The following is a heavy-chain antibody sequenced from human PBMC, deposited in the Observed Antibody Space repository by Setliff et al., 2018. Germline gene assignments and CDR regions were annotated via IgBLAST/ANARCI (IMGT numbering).Heavy chain of an antibody. CDR1: GFTFSNAW. CDR3: TTSPISSGWHSNFDYNMDV. CDR2: IKRITDSGTT. J-gene: IGHJ6*02. D-gene: IGHD6-19*01. Sequence: GGSLRLSCTASGFTFSNAWMSWVRQAPGKGLEWVGRIKRITDSGTTDHAAPVKGRFTVSRDDSISTLYLQMNSLKTEDTAVYYCTTSPISSGWHSNFDYNMDVWGRGTTVTVSS. V-gene: IGHV3-15*01.